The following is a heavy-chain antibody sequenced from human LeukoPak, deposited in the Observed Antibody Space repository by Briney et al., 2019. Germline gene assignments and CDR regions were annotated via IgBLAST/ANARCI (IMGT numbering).Heavy chain of an antibody. Sequence: KTSETLSLTCTVSGGSISSYYWSWIRQPAGKGLEWIGRIYTSGSTNYNPSLKSRVTMSVDTSKNQFSLKLSSVTAADTAVYYCARTSIAARLGYYYMDVWGKGTTVTVSS. CDR1: GGSISSYY. J-gene: IGHJ6*03. CDR2: IYTSGST. D-gene: IGHD6-6*01. V-gene: IGHV4-4*07. CDR3: ARTSIAARLGYYYMDV.